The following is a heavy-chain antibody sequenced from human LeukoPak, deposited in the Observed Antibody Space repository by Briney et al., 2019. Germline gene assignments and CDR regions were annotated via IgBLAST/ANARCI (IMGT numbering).Heavy chain of an antibody. D-gene: IGHD3-3*01. CDR2: IIPIFGTA. CDR3: ARESRRFGVVTNWFDP. Sequence: ASVKVSCKASGGTLSSYAISWVRQAPGQGLEWMGGIIPIFGTANYAQKFQGRVTITADESTSTAYMELSSLRSEDTAVYYCARESRRFGVVTNWFDPWGQGTLVTVSS. J-gene: IGHJ5*02. V-gene: IGHV1-69*01. CDR1: GGTLSSYA.